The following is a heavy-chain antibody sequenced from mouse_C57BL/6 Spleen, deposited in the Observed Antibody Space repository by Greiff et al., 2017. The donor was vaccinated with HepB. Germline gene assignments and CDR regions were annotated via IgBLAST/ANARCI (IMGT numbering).Heavy chain of an antibody. CDR3: ARNYYGSSPWYFDV. CDR1: GYTFTSYW. V-gene: IGHV1-69*01. J-gene: IGHJ1*03. D-gene: IGHD1-1*01. CDR2: IDPSDSYT. Sequence: QVQLQQPGAELVMPGASVKLSCKASGYTFTSYWMHWVKQRPGQGLEWIGEIDPSDSYTNYNQKFKGKSTLTVDKSSSTAYMQLSSLTSEDSAVYYCARNYYGSSPWYFDVWLTGTTVTVSS.